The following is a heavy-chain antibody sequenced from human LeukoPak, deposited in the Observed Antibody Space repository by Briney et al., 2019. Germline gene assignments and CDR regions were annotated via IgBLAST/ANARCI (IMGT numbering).Heavy chain of an antibody. V-gene: IGHV4-59*08. D-gene: IGHD2-2*01. Sequence: SETLSLTCTVSGGSISSYYWSWIRQPPGKGLEWIGYIYYSGSTNYNPSLKSRVTISVDTSKNQFPLKLSSVTAADTAVYYCARWGPGYCSSTSCFDPWGQGTLVTVSS. CDR2: IYYSGST. CDR3: ARWGPGYCSSTSCFDP. J-gene: IGHJ5*02. CDR1: GGSISSYY.